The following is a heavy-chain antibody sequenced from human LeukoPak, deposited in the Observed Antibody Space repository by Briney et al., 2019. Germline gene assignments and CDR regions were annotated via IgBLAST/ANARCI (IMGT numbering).Heavy chain of an antibody. D-gene: IGHD3-16*01. CDR3: AGGDPLDY. V-gene: IGHV3-21*01. CDR1: GFTFTSYS. Sequence: GGSLRLSCSASGFTFTSYSMNWVRQAPGKGLEWVSSISNRGDYIYYADSVKGRFTISRDNAKNSLYLQMESLRAEDTAVYYCAGGDPLDYWGQGTLVTVSS. J-gene: IGHJ4*02. CDR2: ISNRGDYI.